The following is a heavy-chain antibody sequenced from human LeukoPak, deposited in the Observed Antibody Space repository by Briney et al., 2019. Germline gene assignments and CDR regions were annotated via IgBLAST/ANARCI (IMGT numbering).Heavy chain of an antibody. Sequence: GGSLRLSCAASGFTFSSYWMTWVRQAPGRGLECVANIKEDGSDKYYVDSVKGRFTISRDNAKNSMYLQMNSLRAEDTAVYYCVRASRGSDYRGQGTLVTVSS. CDR1: GFTFSSYW. D-gene: IGHD6-19*01. V-gene: IGHV3-7*01. CDR2: IKEDGSDK. CDR3: VRASRGSDY. J-gene: IGHJ4*02.